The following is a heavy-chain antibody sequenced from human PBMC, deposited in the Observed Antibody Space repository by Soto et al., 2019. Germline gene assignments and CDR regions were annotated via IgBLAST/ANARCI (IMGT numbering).Heavy chain of an antibody. D-gene: IGHD2-21*02. CDR1: GFSLSTTGVG. CDR2: IYWDDDK. Sequence: SGPRLVNPTQTLTLTCTFSGFSLSTTGVGVGWISQPPGKALEWLALIYWDDDKRYNPSLNSRLTITKDTSKNQVVLAMTNVDPVDTATYYCVQSRCGGDCLQSYSSHSYYGLDVWGQGTTVTVSS. CDR3: VQSRCGGDCLQSYSSHSYYGLDV. J-gene: IGHJ6*02. V-gene: IGHV2-5*02.